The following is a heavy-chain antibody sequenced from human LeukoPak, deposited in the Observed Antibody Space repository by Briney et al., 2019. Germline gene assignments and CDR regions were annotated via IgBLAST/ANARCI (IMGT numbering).Heavy chain of an antibody. CDR2: IYYSGST. D-gene: IGHD3-10*01. CDR3: ARGVYYGSGSYFDY. J-gene: IGHJ4*02. V-gene: IGHV4-39*07. CDR1: GGSISSSSYY. Sequence: SETLSLTCTVSGGSISSSSYYWGWIRQPPGKGLEWIGSIYYSGSTYYNPSLKSRVTISVDRSKNQFSLKLSSVTAADTAVHYCARGVYYGSGSYFDYWGQGTLVTVSS.